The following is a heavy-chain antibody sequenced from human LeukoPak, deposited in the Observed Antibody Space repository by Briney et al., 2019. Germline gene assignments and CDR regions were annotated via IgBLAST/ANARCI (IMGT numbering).Heavy chain of an antibody. CDR3: AIYCSSTSCYIFGPFI. Sequence: SVKVSCKASGGTFSSYAISWVRQAPGQGLEWMGGIIPIFGTANYAQKFQGRVTITADESTSTAYMELSSLRSEDTAVYYCAIYCSSTSCYIFGPFIWGQGTMVTVSS. D-gene: IGHD2-2*02. CDR1: GGTFSSYA. J-gene: IGHJ3*02. V-gene: IGHV1-69*01. CDR2: IIPIFGTA.